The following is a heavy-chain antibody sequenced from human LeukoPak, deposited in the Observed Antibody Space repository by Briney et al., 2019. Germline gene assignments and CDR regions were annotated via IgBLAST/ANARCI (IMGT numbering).Heavy chain of an antibody. CDR2: ISYDGSNK. J-gene: IGHJ4*02. CDR1: GFTFSSYG. CDR3: AKSLAIDY. V-gene: IGHV3-30*18. Sequence: GRSLRLSCAASGFTFSSYGMHWVRQVPGKGLEWVAVISYDGSNKYYADSVKGRFTISRDNSKNTLYLQMNSLRAEDTAVYYCAKSLAIDYWGQGTLVTVSS.